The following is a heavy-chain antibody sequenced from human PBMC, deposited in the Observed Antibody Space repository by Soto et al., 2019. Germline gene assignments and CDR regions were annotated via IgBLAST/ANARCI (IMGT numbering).Heavy chain of an antibody. CDR1: GGSISSSSYC. D-gene: IGHD3-10*01. CDR2: IYYSGST. J-gene: IGHJ4*02. V-gene: IGHV4-39*01. Sequence: SETLSLTCTVSGGSISSSSYCWGWIRQPPGKGLEWIGSIYYSGSTYYNPSLKSRVTISVDTSKNQFSLKLSSVTAADTAVYYCAYYGSGSYMDDYWGQGTLVTVSS. CDR3: AYYGSGSYMDDY.